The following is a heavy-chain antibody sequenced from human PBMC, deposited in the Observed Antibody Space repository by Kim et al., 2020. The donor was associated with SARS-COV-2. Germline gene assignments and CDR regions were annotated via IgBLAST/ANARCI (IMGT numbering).Heavy chain of an antibody. Sequence: GGSLRLSCAASGFTFDTYWMNWFRQSPGKGLEWVANIKRDGSEKYYVDPVKGRFTISRDNAKNSVSLQMNNLRVEDTAVYFCAGDTGWLTSNWGQGTLVTVSS. V-gene: IGHV3-7*01. CDR2: IKRDGSEK. J-gene: IGHJ4*02. CDR3: AGDTGWLTSN. CDR1: GFTFDTYW. D-gene: IGHD6-19*01.